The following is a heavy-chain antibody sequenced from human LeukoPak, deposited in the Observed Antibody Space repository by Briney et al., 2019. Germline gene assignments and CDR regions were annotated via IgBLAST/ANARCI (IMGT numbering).Heavy chain of an antibody. CDR2: IRYDGSNK. D-gene: IGHD6-19*01. CDR1: GFTFSSHG. V-gene: IGHV3-30*02. CDR3: AKAGVAGTGYYYMDV. J-gene: IGHJ6*03. Sequence: GGSLRLSCAASGFTFSSHGMHWVRQAPGKGLEWVAYIRYDGSNKYYADSVKGRFTISGDNSKNTLYLQMNSLRAEDTAVYYCAKAGVAGTGYYYMDVWGKGTTVTVSS.